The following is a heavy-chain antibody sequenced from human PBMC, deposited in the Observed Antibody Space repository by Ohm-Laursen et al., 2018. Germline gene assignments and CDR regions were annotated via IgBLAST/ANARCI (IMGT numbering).Heavy chain of an antibody. J-gene: IGHJ4*02. D-gene: IGHD3-22*01. CDR1: GYTFTGYY. Sequence: VASVKVSCKASGYTFTGYYMHWVRQAPGQGLEWMGWINPNSGGTNYAQKFQGRVTMTRDTSISTGYMELSRLRSDDTAVYYCASTDYYESSGYYPPDYWGQGTLVTVSS. V-gene: IGHV1-2*02. CDR2: INPNSGGT. CDR3: ASTDYYESSGYYPPDY.